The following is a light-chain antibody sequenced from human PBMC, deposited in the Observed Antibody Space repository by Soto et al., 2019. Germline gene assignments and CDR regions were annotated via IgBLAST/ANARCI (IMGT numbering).Light chain of an antibody. Sequence: EIELTQSPATLSVSAGGTVTLSCRASQSIRTNVAWYQQIPGQAPRLLVYGASTRATGVPVRFSGSGSGIEFTLTIISLQSEDAAFCYCQQYFKWPLALTFGRGTKVEIK. J-gene: IGKJ4*01. CDR1: QSIRTN. CDR2: GAS. V-gene: IGKV3-15*01. CDR3: QQYFKWPLALT.